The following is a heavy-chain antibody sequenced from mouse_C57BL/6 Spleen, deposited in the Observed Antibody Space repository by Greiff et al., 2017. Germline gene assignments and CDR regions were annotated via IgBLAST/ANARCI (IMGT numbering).Heavy chain of an antibody. CDR3: TTGYGNYPLFDY. Sequence: EVQLQQSGAELVRPGASVKLSCTASGFNIKDYYMHWVKQRPEQGLEWIGRIDPEDGDTEYAPKFQGKATMTADTSSNTAYLQLSSLTSEDTAVYYCTTGYGNYPLFDYWGQGTTLTVSS. D-gene: IGHD2-1*01. J-gene: IGHJ2*01. V-gene: IGHV14-1*01. CDR2: IDPEDGDT. CDR1: GFNIKDYY.